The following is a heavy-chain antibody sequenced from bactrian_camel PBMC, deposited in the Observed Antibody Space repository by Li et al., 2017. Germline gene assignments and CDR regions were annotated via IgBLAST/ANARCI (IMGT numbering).Heavy chain of an antibody. Sequence: HVQLVESGGGLVQPGGSLKLSCTASGFSFGEADMARYRQTPGNDCELLSYINSDGSTHSVDSVKGRFTISRDTAENTMYLQMNSLKAEDTAVYYCAAEGDYSDIDVGADFGYWGQGTQVTVS. V-gene: IGHV3S60*01. CDR1: GFSFGEAD. J-gene: IGHJ6*01. CDR3: AAEGDYSDIDVGADFGY. CDR2: INSDGST. D-gene: IGHD4*01.